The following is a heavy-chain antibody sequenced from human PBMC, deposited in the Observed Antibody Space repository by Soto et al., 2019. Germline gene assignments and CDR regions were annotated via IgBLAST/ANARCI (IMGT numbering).Heavy chain of an antibody. CDR1: GYTFTSYG. D-gene: IGHD3-3*01. Sequence: ASVKVSCKASGYTFTSYGISWVRQAPGQGLEWMGWISAYNGNTNYAQKLQGRVTMTTDTSTSTAYMELRSLRSDDTAVYYCARGNHYDFWSGYYVYFDYWGQGTLVTVSS. CDR2: ISAYNGNT. J-gene: IGHJ4*02. CDR3: ARGNHYDFWSGYYVYFDY. V-gene: IGHV1-18*04.